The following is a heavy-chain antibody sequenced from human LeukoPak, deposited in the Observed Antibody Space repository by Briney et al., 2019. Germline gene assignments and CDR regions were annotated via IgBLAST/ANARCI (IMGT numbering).Heavy chain of an antibody. J-gene: IGHJ5*02. CDR1: GYTFTSYD. Sequence: ASVKVSCTASGYTFTSYDINWVRQAPGQGLERMGWMNPNSGNTGYAQKFQGRVTMTRNTSISTAYMELSSLRSEDTAVYYCARDWGWNWFDPWGQGTLVTVSS. D-gene: IGHD7-27*01. V-gene: IGHV1-8*01. CDR2: MNPNSGNT. CDR3: ARDWGWNWFDP.